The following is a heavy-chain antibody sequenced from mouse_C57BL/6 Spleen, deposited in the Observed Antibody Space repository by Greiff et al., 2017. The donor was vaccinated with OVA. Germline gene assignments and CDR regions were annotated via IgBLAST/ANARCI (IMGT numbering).Heavy chain of an antibody. Sequence: QVQLQQPGAELVKPGASVKMSCKASGYTFTSYWITWVKQRPGKGLAWIGDIYPGSGSTNYTEKVKSKATLTVDTSSSPAYTQLISLTSEDSAVYYCAREGSNYAMDYWGQGTSVTVSS. CDR2: IYPGSGST. V-gene: IGHV1-55*01. CDR3: AREGSNYAMDY. J-gene: IGHJ4*01. CDR1: GYTFTSYW. D-gene: IGHD5-1*01.